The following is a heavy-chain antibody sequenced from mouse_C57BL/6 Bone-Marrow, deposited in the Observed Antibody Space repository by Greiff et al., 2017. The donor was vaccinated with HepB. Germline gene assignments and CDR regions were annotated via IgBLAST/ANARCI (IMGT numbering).Heavy chain of an antibody. V-gene: IGHV5-4*03. CDR3: ARVRQLGPWFAY. J-gene: IGHJ3*01. CDR1: GFTFSSYA. D-gene: IGHD6-1*01. CDR2: ISDGGSYT. Sequence: EVMLVESGGGLVKPGGSLKLSCAASGFTFSSYAMSWVRQTPEKRLEWVATISDGGSYTYYPDNVKGRFTISRDNAKNNLYLQMSHLKSEDTAMYYCARVRQLGPWFAYWGQGTLVTVSA.